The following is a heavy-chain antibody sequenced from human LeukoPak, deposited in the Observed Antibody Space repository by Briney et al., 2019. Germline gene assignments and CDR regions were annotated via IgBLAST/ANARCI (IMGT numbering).Heavy chain of an antibody. V-gene: IGHV3-30*18. CDR3: AKEYYDFWSGYYRGFDP. CDR2: ISYDGSNK. J-gene: IGHJ5*02. CDR1: GFTFSSYG. Sequence: GGSLRLSCAASGFTFSSYGMHWVRQAPGKGLEWVAVISYDGSNKYYADSVKGRFTISRDNSKNTLYLQMNSLRAEDTAVYYCAKEYYDFWSGYYRGFDPWGQGTLVTVSS. D-gene: IGHD3-3*01.